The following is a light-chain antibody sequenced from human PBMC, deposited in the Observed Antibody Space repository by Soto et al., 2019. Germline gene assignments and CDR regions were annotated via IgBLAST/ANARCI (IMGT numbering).Light chain of an antibody. CDR2: GGS. V-gene: IGKV3-20*01. Sequence: EIVLTQSPGTLSLSPGERATLSCRASQSVISTYLGWYQQKPGQAPRLLMYGGSGRATGIPDRFSGSGSGTDFTLTISRLEPGDFAVYYCQLYGSSMYTFGQGTKLEIK. CDR3: QLYGSSMYT. J-gene: IGKJ2*01. CDR1: QSVISTY.